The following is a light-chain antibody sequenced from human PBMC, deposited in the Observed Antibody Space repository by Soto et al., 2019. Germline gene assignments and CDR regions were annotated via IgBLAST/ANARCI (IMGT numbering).Light chain of an antibody. J-gene: IGKJ4*01. V-gene: IGKV1-39*01. CDR1: QSISSY. CDR2: AAS. Sequence: DIHMTXSPSSLXXXXXXIFXXTCRASQSISSYLNWYQQKPGNAPKVLISAASTLQSGVPPRFSGSESGTDFTLTISSLQPEDSASYYCQQYYNSVLTFGGGTKVDI. CDR3: QQYYNSVLT.